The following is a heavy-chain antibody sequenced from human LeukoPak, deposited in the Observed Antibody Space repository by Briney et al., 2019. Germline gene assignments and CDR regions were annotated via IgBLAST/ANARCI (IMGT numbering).Heavy chain of an antibody. CDR1: GFTFSGSA. D-gene: IGHD3-10*01. Sequence: GGSLRLSCAASGFTFSGSAMHWVRQASGKGLEWVGCIRSKANSYATAYAASVKGRSTISRDDSKNTAYLQMNSLKTEDTAVYYCTRRYVGYYGSGSYDFDYWGQGTLVTVSS. CDR2: IRSKANSYAT. V-gene: IGHV3-73*01. CDR3: TRRYVGYYGSGSYDFDY. J-gene: IGHJ4*02.